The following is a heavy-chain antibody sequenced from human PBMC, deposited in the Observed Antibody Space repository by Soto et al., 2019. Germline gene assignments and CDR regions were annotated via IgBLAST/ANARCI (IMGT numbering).Heavy chain of an antibody. CDR3: ARVPLITIFGVVIRQQFDY. Sequence: PSETLSLTCAVYGGSFSGYYWSWIRQPPGKGLEWIGGINHSGSTNYNPSLKSRVTISVDTSKNQFSLKLSSVTAADTAVYYCARVPLITIFGVVIRQQFDYWGQGTLVTVSS. CDR1: GGSFSGYY. J-gene: IGHJ4*02. D-gene: IGHD3-3*01. V-gene: IGHV4-34*01. CDR2: INHSGST.